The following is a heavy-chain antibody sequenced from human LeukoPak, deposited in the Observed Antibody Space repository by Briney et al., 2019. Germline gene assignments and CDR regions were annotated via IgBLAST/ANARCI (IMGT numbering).Heavy chain of an antibody. J-gene: IGHJ4*02. CDR3: ARGRGGYFDWSTNSFDY. V-gene: IGHV1-18*01. CDR2: ISAYNGNT. Sequence: ASVKVSCKASGYTFTSYGISWVRQAPGQGLEWMGWISAYNGNTNYAQKLQGRVTMTTDTSTSTAYVELSSLRSEDTAVYYCARGRGGYFDWSTNSFDYWGQGTLVTVSS. CDR1: GYTFTSYG. D-gene: IGHD3-9*01.